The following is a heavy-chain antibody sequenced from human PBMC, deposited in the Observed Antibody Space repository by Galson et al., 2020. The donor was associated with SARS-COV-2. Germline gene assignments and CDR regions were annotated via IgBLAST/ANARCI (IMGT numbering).Heavy chain of an antibody. J-gene: IGHJ4*02. CDR1: GGSISSHY. CDR2: IYYSGST. CDR3: ARGVRKLYSSGWYVVDYFDY. Sequence: SETLSLTCTVSGGSISSHYWSWIRQPPGKGLEWIGYIYYSGSTNYNPSLKSRVTISVDTSKNQFSLKLSSVTAADTAVYYCARGVRKLYSSGWYVVDYFDYWGQGTLVTVSS. V-gene: IGHV4-59*08. D-gene: IGHD6-19*01.